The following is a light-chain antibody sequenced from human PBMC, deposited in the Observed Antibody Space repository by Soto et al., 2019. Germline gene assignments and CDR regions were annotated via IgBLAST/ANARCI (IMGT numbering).Light chain of an antibody. V-gene: IGKV3-15*01. CDR1: QSVSDN. Sequence: EIVMTQSPGTLSVSPGERATLSCRASQSVSDNLAWYQQKPGQAPRLLIYGASTRATGIPARFSGTGSGTEFTLTISSLEPEDFAVYYCQQYGSSPITFGQGTRLEIK. CDR2: GAS. J-gene: IGKJ5*01. CDR3: QQYGSSPIT.